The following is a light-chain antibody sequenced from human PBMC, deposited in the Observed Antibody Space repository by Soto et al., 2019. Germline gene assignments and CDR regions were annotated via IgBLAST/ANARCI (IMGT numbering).Light chain of an antibody. Sequence: QSVLAQPASVSGSPGQSITISCTGTSSDVGGYNYVSWYQQHPGKAPKLIFYDVSNRPSGVSNRFSGSKSGNTASLTISGLQAEDEADYYCSSYTSSRTYIFGTGTKATGL. J-gene: IGLJ1*01. CDR2: DVS. V-gene: IGLV2-14*03. CDR1: SSDVGGYNY. CDR3: SSYTSSRTYI.